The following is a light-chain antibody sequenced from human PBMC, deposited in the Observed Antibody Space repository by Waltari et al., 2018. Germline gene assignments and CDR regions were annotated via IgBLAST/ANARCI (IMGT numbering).Light chain of an antibody. CDR3: QSADSSGSYVV. Sequence: SYELTQPPSVSVSPGQTARISCSGDALPKRYGYWYQQRPGQAPVLVVYRDIVRPSGIPERFSGSTSGTTVTLTISGVQAEDEADYYCQSADSSGSYVVFGGGTKLTVL. CDR2: RDI. CDR1: ALPKRY. J-gene: IGLJ3*02. V-gene: IGLV3-25*03.